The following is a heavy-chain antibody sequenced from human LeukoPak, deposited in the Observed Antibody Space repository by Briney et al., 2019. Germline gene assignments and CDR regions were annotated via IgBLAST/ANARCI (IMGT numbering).Heavy chain of an antibody. V-gene: IGHV1-8*01. J-gene: IGHJ4*02. CDR1: GYTFTSYD. CDR2: MNPKSGNT. D-gene: IGHD3-22*01. CDR3: ARGIRIVVVRTPYYFDY. Sequence: ASVKVSCKASGYTFTSYDINWVRQATGQGLEWMGWMNPKSGNTGYAQKFQGRVTMTRNTSISTAYMELSSLRSEDTAVYYCARGIRIVVVRTPYYFDYWGQGTLVTVSS.